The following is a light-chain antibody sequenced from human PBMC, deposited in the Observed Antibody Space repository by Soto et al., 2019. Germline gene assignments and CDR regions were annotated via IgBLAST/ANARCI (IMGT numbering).Light chain of an antibody. V-gene: IGKV3-15*01. CDR3: QQYNNWPPLT. CDR2: GAS. Sequence: EIVMTQSPATLSVSPGERATLSCRASQSVGSNLAWYQQKPGQAPRLLIYGASTRATGIPARFSGSGSGTAFTLTLSSLQSEDFAVYYCQQYNNWPPLTFGGGTKVEIK. CDR1: QSVGSN. J-gene: IGKJ4*01.